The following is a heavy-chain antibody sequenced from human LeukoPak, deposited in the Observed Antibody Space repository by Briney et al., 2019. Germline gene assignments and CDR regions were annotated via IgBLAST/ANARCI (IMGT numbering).Heavy chain of an antibody. CDR3: AGGPDY. V-gene: IGHV4-39*07. D-gene: IGHD3-16*01. J-gene: IGHJ4*02. CDR2: IYYSGSS. CDR1: GGSISSSSYY. Sequence: SETLSLTCSASGGSISSSSYYWGWIRQPPGKGLEWIGSIYYSGSSYYNPSLKSRVTISVDTSKNQFSLKVTSVTAADTAVYYCAGGPDYWGQGTLVTVSS.